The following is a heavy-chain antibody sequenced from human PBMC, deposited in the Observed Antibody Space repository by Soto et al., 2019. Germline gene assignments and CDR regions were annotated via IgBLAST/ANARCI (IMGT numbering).Heavy chain of an antibody. Sequence: GGSLRLSCAASGFTFSDYYMSWIRQAPGKGLEWVSYISSSGSTIYYADSLKGRFTISRDNAKNSLYLQMNSLRAEDTAVYYCARDTLDLRLFDYWGQGTLVTVSS. CDR2: ISSSGSTI. CDR1: GFTFSDYY. CDR3: ARDTLDLRLFDY. D-gene: IGHD4-17*01. V-gene: IGHV3-11*01. J-gene: IGHJ4*02.